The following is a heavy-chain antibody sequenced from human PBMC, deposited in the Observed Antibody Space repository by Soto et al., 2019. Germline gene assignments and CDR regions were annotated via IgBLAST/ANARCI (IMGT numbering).Heavy chain of an antibody. CDR1: YGSISFSNVF. CDR3: ARTTGRHLDF. J-gene: IGHJ4*02. CDR2: VDQSRIA. Sequence: SEPLSLTWGVSYGSISFSNVFSGWVRQPPGKGLEWVGNVDQSRIAYFNPALATRVTFPVDTSKNQFSLTLYSVTAADTAVYYCARTTGRHLDFWGQGILVTVSS. D-gene: IGHD4-4*01. V-gene: IGHV4-39*01.